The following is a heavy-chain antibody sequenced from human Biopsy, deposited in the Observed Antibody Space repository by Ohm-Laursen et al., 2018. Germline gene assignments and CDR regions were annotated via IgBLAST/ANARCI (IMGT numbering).Heavy chain of an antibody. CDR1: GGSISSDY. J-gene: IGHJ3*01. CDR2: ISDRGTT. Sequence: SDTLSLTCIVSGGSISSDYWSWIRQSPRKGLEWIGHISDRGTTNYNPSLRGRVTISVDTSKKQFSLKLSSVTAADTAVFFCARLYRLDDYWNDDPPDAFDVWGQGTMVTVSS. CDR3: ARLYRLDDYWNDDPPDAFDV. V-gene: IGHV4-59*07. D-gene: IGHD3-3*01.